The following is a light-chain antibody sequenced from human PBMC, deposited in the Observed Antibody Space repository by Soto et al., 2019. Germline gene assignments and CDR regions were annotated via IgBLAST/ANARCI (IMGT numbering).Light chain of an antibody. J-gene: IGLJ2*01. V-gene: IGLV2-11*01. Sequence: QSALTQPRSVSGSPGQSVTISCTGTNSDVGTYNYVSWYQQHPGKAPKLIIYDVTKRPSGVPDRFSGSKSGNTASLFISGLQAADEAEYYCCCCSYAGSSSFRVLFGGGTKVTVL. CDR3: CSYAGSSSFRVL. CDR2: DVT. CDR1: NSDVGTYNY.